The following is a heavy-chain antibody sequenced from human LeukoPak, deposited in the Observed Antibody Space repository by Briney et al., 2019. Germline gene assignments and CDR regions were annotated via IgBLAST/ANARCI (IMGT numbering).Heavy chain of an antibody. Sequence: GGSPRLSCAASGFTFSSYWMHWVRQAPGKGLVWVSRINSDGSSTSYADSVKGRFTISRDNAKNTLYLQMNSLRAEDTAVYYCARDRLTCTNGVCYSEGFDYWGQGTLVTVSS. V-gene: IGHV3-74*01. J-gene: IGHJ4*02. CDR1: GFTFSSYW. CDR3: ARDRLTCTNGVCYSEGFDY. D-gene: IGHD2-8*01. CDR2: INSDGSST.